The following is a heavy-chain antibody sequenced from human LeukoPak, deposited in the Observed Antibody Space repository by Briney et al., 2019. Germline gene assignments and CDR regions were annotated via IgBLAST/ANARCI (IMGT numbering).Heavy chain of an antibody. Sequence: PGRSLRLSCAASGFTFSSYGMHWVRQAPGKGLEWVAVISYDGSNKYYADSVKGRFTISRDNSKNTLYLQMNSLRAEDTAVYYCEKEAPYYYDSSGYIDYWGQGTLVTVSS. D-gene: IGHD3-22*01. CDR1: GFTFSSYG. CDR2: ISYDGSNK. V-gene: IGHV3-30*18. J-gene: IGHJ4*02. CDR3: EKEAPYYYDSSGYIDY.